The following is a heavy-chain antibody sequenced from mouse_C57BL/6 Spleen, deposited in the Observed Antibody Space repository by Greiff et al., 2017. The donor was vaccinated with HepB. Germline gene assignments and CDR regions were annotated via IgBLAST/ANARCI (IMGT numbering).Heavy chain of an antibody. D-gene: IGHD1-1*01. CDR2: IYPGSGST. CDR3: ARWEYYYGSSYYAMDY. V-gene: IGHV1-55*01. CDR1: GYTFTSYW. J-gene: IGHJ4*01. Sequence: QVQLKQPGAELVKPGASVKMSCKASGYTFTSYWITWVKQRPGQGLEWIGDIYPGSGSTNYNEKFKSKATLTVDTSSSTAYMQLSSLTSEDSAVYYCARWEYYYGSSYYAMDYWGQGTSVTVSS.